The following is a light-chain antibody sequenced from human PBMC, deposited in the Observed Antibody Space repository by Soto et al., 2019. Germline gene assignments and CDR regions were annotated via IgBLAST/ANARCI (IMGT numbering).Light chain of an antibody. CDR1: YSVSRSY. J-gene: IGKJ1*01. Sequence: EIVLPQSPGTLAMYPVDVAQLCFASIYSVSRSYLGWYQQTPGQAPRLLMYGASIRAAGVPDRFSGSGSGTEFTLTISRRQSEDFALYYCQHYNNWPPAWTFGQGTKV. CDR2: GAS. V-gene: IGKV3-20*01. CDR3: QHYNNWPPAWT.